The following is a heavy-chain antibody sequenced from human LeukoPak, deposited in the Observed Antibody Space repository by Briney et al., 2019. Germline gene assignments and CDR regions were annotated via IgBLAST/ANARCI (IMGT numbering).Heavy chain of an antibody. CDR1: GYTFTGYY. D-gene: IGHD3-22*01. CDR3: ATNYYYDSSGYKGAFDI. V-gene: IGHV1-2*02. J-gene: IGHJ3*02. CDR2: INPNSGGT. Sequence: ASVKVSCKASGYTFTGYYMHWVRQAPGQGLEWMGWINPNSGGTNYAQKFQGRVTMTRDTSISTAYMELSRLRSDDTAVYYCATNYYYDSSGYKGAFDIWGQGTMVTVSS.